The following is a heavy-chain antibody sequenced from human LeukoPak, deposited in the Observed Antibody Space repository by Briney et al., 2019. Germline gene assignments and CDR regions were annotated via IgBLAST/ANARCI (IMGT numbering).Heavy chain of an antibody. CDR1: GYIFTGYY. D-gene: IGHD6-13*01. J-gene: IGHJ4*02. V-gene: IGHV1-2*06. CDR3: ARDQGRLSTSWYTGY. Sequence: ASVKVSCKASGYIFTGYYIHWVRQAPGQGLEWMGRINPDSGDTIFAQRFQGRVTMSRDTSITPAYMEVSRLRPDDTAVYFCARDQGRLSTSWYTGYWGQGTQVTVSS. CDR2: INPDSGDT.